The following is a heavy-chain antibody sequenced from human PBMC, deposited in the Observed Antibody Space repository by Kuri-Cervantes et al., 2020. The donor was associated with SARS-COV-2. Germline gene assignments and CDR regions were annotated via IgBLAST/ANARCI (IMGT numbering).Heavy chain of an antibody. Sequence: GSLRLSCTVSGGSISSSSYYWGWIRQPPGKGLEWIGSIYYSGSTYYNPSLKSRVTISADTSKNQFSLKLGSVTAADTAVYYCASTMTTVTYPSWYFDYWGQGTLVTVSS. CDR3: ASTMTTVTYPSWYFDY. J-gene: IGHJ4*02. CDR2: IYYSGST. V-gene: IGHV4-39*01. CDR1: GGSISSSSYY. D-gene: IGHD4-11*01.